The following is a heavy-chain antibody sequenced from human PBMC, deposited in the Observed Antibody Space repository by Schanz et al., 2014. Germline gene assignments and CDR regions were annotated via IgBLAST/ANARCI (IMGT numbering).Heavy chain of an antibody. J-gene: IGHJ4*02. CDR2: INPSGGST. CDR1: GYTFTSYY. D-gene: IGHD6-13*01. Sequence: QVQLVQSGAEVMKPGSSVKVSCKASGYTFTSYYMHWVRQAPGQGLEWMGIINPSGGSTSYAQKFQGRVTMTRDTSTSTVYMELSSLRSEDTAVCYCARDGEAAAGCDYWGQGTLVTVSS. V-gene: IGHV1-46*03. CDR3: ARDGEAAAGCDY.